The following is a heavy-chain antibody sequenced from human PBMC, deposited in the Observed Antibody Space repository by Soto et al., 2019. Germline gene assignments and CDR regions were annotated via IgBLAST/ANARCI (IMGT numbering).Heavy chain of an antibody. CDR3: ARVPKLRRGPRFFDY. Sequence: QVQLQESGPGLVKPSGTLSLTFAVSGGSISSSNWWSWVRQPPGKGLEWIGEIYHSGSTNYNPSLKSRVTISVDKSKNQFSLKLSSVTAADTAVYYCARVPKLRRGPRFFDYWGQGTLVTVSS. J-gene: IGHJ4*02. V-gene: IGHV4-4*02. CDR2: IYHSGST. D-gene: IGHD2-15*01. CDR1: GGSISSSNW.